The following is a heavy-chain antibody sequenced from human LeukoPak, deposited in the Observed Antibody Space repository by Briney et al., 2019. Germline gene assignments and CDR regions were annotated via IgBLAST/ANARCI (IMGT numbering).Heavy chain of an antibody. Sequence: PGGSLRLSCAASGFTFSDYSMNWVRQAPGKGLEWVSYISSSSSTVYYADSVKGRFTISRDNAKNSLYLQMNSLRDEDTAVYYCARDAIYDILTGYYMLWGQGTLVTVSS. V-gene: IGHV3-48*02. CDR3: ARDAIYDILTGYYML. J-gene: IGHJ4*02. D-gene: IGHD3-9*01. CDR2: ISSSSSTV. CDR1: GFTFSDYS.